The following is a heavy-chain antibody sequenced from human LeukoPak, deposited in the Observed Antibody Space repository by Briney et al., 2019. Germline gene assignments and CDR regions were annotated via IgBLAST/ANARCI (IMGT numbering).Heavy chain of an antibody. CDR1: SGSISSNNHY. CDR3: ARTPRHYYYYYMDV. Sequence: SETLSLACTVPSGSISSNNHYWGWIRQPQGKGLEWIGSIDYSGTTDYNPSLKSRVTISVDTSKKQFYLRLGSVTAADTAVYYCARTPRHYYYYYMDVWGKGTTVTISS. V-gene: IGHV4-39*07. J-gene: IGHJ6*03. CDR2: IDYSGTT.